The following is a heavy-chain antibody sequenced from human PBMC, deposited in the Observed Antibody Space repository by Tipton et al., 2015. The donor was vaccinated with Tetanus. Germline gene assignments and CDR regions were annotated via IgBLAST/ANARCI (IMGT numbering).Heavy chain of an antibody. D-gene: IGHD1-26*01. CDR3: ARDMVGATEYYYYGMDV. CDR1: GYTFTGYY. CDR2: INPNSGGT. Sequence: QSGAEVKKPGASVKVSCKASGYTFTGYYMHWVRQAPGQGLEWMGWINPNSGGTNYAQKFQGRVTITADESTSTAYMELSSLRSEDTAVYYCARDMVGATEYYYYGMDVWGQGTTVTVSS. J-gene: IGHJ6*02. V-gene: IGHV1-2*02.